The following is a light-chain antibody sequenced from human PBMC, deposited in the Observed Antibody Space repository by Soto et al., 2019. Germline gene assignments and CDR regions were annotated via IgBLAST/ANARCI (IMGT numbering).Light chain of an antibody. J-gene: IGKJ1*01. CDR1: QSISSW. Sequence: IHMTQSPSTLSASVGYIFTIPCRASQSISSWLAWYQQKPGKAPKLLIYDASSLESGVPSRLSGSGSGTEFTLTISSMKPDDFATYYCQQYNTYWTFGQGTKVDIK. V-gene: IGKV1-5*01. CDR3: QQYNTYWT. CDR2: DAS.